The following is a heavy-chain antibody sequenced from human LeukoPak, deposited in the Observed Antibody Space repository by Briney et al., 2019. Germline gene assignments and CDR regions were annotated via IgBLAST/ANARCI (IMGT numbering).Heavy chain of an antibody. CDR2: MNPNSGNT. V-gene: IGHV1-8*01. Sequence: ASVKVSCKASGYTFTSYDINWVRQATGQGLEWMGWMNPNSGNTGYAQKFQGRVTMTRNTSISTAYMELSSLRSEDTAVYYCARLYYDILTGYYINWFDPWGQGTLVTVYS. J-gene: IGHJ5*02. CDR3: ARLYYDILTGYYINWFDP. CDR1: GYTFTSYD. D-gene: IGHD3-9*01.